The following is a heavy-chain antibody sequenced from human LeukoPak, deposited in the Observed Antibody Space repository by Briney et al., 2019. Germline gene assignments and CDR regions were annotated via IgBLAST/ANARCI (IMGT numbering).Heavy chain of an antibody. Sequence: GGSLRLSCAASGFTFSSYAMHWVRQAPGKGLEWVAVISYDGSNKYYADSVKGRFTISRDNSKNTLYLQMSSLRAEDTAVYYCVLVGYSYGYYFDYWGQGTLVTVSS. CDR2: ISYDGSNK. J-gene: IGHJ4*02. CDR3: VLVGYSYGYYFDY. V-gene: IGHV3-30*14. D-gene: IGHD5-18*01. CDR1: GFTFSSYA.